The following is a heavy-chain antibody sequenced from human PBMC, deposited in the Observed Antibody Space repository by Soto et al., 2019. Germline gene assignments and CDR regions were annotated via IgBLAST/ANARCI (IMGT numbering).Heavy chain of an antibody. D-gene: IGHD5-18*01. V-gene: IGHV4-59*04. Sequence: SSETLSLTCTVSGGSISSYYWSWVRQPPGKGMEWIGNIYYSGSTYYNPSLKSRVTISVDTSKNQFSLKLSSVTAADTAVYYCACIFSGGYGYGFYYYGMDVWGQGTTVTVSS. J-gene: IGHJ6*02. CDR1: GGSISSYY. CDR3: ACIFSGGYGYGFYYYGMDV. CDR2: IYYSGST.